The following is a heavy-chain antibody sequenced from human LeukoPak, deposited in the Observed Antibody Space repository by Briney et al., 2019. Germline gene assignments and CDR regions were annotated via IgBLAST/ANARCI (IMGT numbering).Heavy chain of an antibody. V-gene: IGHV4-59*01. CDR1: GGSLWSYY. Sequence: SETLSLTCTVSGGSLWSYYWSCIRQPPGKGLEWIGYIYYSGSTNYNPSLKSRVTISVDTSKNQFSLKLSSVTAADTAVYYCARDLVVPAARAVSFSDYYMDVWGKGTTVTVSS. CDR3: ARDLVVPAARAVSFSDYYMDV. J-gene: IGHJ6*03. D-gene: IGHD2-2*01. CDR2: IYYSGST.